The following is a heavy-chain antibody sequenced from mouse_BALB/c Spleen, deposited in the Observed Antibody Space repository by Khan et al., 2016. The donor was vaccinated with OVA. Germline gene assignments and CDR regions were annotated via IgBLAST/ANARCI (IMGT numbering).Heavy chain of an antibody. Sequence: QMQLEESGPGPVAPSQSLSITCTVSGFSLTGYGVNWVRQPPGKGLEWLGMIWGDGSTDYNSALKSRLSLSKDNSKSQVFLKMNSLQTDDTARYYCARAYYANYREAMDYWGQGTSVTVSS. CDR3: ARAYYANYREAMDY. J-gene: IGHJ4*01. CDR1: GFSLTGYG. D-gene: IGHD2-10*01. V-gene: IGHV2-6-7*01. CDR2: IWGDGST.